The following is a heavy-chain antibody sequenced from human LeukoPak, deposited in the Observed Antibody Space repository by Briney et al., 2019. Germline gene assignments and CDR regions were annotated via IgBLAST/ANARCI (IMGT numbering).Heavy chain of an antibody. CDR1: GYTFTSYD. D-gene: IGHD1-26*01. J-gene: IGHJ4*02. V-gene: IGHV1-2*02. CDR3: ARVRVGSTTYVY. Sequence: ASVKVSCKASGYTFTSYDINWARQAPGQGLEWMGWINPNSRDTKYAQKFQGRVTMTRDTSISTAYMELTRLTSDDTAVYYCARVRVGSTTYVYWGRGTLVTVSS. CDR2: INPNSRDT.